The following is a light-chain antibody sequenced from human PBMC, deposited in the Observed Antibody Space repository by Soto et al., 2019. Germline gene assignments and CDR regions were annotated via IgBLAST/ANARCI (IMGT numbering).Light chain of an antibody. CDR3: QQRSNWIT. Sequence: EIVLTHSPATLSLSPWERATLSCRASQSVSRYLAWYQQKPGQAPSLLIYDTSYRATGIPARFSGSGSGTDFTRSISSLEPEDFAVSYCQQRSNWITFGQGTRLEIK. J-gene: IGKJ5*01. CDR2: DTS. CDR1: QSVSRY. V-gene: IGKV3-11*01.